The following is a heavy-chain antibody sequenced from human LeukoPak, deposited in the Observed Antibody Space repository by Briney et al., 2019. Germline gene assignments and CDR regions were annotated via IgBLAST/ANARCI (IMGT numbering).Heavy chain of an antibody. CDR2: IYPGDSDT. CDR1: GYSFISYW. CDR3: ARTAYHDAFDV. Sequence: GESLKIFCKGSGYSFISYWIGWVRQMPGKGLEWMGIIYPGDSDTRYSPSFQGQVTISVDKSISTASLQWSSLKASDTAMYYCARTAYHDAFDVWGQGTMVTVSS. J-gene: IGHJ3*01. D-gene: IGHD3-22*01. V-gene: IGHV5-51*01.